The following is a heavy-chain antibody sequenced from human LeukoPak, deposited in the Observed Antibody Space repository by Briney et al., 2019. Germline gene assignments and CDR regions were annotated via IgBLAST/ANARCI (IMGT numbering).Heavy chain of an antibody. CDR3: ARNGGNSDYDY. D-gene: IGHD4-23*01. J-gene: IGHJ4*02. CDR1: GGSISSYY. V-gene: IGHV4-59*01. CDR2: IYYSGST. Sequence: SETLSLTCTVSGGSISSYYWSWIRQPPGKGLEWIGYIYYSGSTNYNPSLKSRVTISVDTSKNQFSLKLSSVTAADTAVYYCARNGGNSDYDYWGQGTLVTVSA.